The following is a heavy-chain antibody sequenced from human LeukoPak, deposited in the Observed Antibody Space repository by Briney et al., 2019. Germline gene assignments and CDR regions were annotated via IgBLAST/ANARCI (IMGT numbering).Heavy chain of an antibody. CDR3: TTDREELGSYYDY. V-gene: IGHV3-15*01. CDR1: GFTFSNAW. J-gene: IGHJ4*02. D-gene: IGHD1-26*01. CDR2: IKSKTDGGTT. Sequence: GGSLRRSCAASGFTFSNAWMSWVRQAPGKGLEWVGRIKSKTDGGTTDYAAPVKGRFTISRDDSKNTLYLQMNSLKTEDTAVYYCTTDREELGSYYDYWGQGTLVTVSS.